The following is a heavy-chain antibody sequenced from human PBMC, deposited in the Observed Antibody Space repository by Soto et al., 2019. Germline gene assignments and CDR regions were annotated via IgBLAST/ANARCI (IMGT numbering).Heavy chain of an antibody. D-gene: IGHD3-10*01. V-gene: IGHV1-69*13. Sequence: SVKVSCKASGDTFSSYSISWVRQAPGQGLEWMGGIVPIFGTTVYAPRLQGRVTITADGPTSTSYMELSGLRFEDTAIYYCSANSLGGGSQGDVWGQGTTVTVSS. J-gene: IGHJ6*02. CDR3: SANSLGGGSQGDV. CDR2: IVPIFGTT. CDR1: GDTFSSYS.